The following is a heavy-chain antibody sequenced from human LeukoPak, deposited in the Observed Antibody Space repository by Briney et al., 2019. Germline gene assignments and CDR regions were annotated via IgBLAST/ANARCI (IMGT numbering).Heavy chain of an antibody. J-gene: IGHJ5*02. Sequence: SETLSLTCTVSGGSISSYYWSWIRQPPGKGLEWIGYIYYSGSTNYNPSPKSRVTISVDTSKNQFSLKLSSVTAADTAVYYCARDHRGIDPWGQGTLVTVSS. V-gene: IGHV4-59*01. CDR2: IYYSGST. CDR3: ARDHRGIDP. CDR1: GGSISSYY.